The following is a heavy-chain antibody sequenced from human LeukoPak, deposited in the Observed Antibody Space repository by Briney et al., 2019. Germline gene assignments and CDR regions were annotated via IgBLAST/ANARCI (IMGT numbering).Heavy chain of an antibody. Sequence: GRSLRLSCAASGFTFSSYAMHWVRQAPGKGLEWVAVISYDGSNKYYADSVKGRFTISRDNSKNTLYLQMNSLRAEDTAVCYCASPGSGLWGQGTLVTVSS. CDR3: ASPGSGL. V-gene: IGHV3-30*04. D-gene: IGHD3-10*01. J-gene: IGHJ4*02. CDR1: GFTFSSYA. CDR2: ISYDGSNK.